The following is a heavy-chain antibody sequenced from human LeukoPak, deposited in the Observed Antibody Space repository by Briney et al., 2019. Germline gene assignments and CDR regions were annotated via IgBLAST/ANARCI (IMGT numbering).Heavy chain of an antibody. CDR1: GFTVSSNY. Sequence: GGSLRLSCAVSGFTVSSNYMSWVRQAPGKGLEWVSLMYSGGNTYYADSVKGRFTVSRDNSKNTLYLQMNSLRAEDTAIYYCAKDIGIKAVDIWGQGTMVTVSS. D-gene: IGHD1-14*01. CDR2: MYSGGNT. CDR3: AKDIGIKAVDI. J-gene: IGHJ3*02. V-gene: IGHV3-53*01.